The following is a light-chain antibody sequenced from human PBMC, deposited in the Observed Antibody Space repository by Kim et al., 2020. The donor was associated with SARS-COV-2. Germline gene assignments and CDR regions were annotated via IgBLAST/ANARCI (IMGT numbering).Light chain of an antibody. V-gene: IGKV1-5*03. CDR3: QEYNTYSQT. J-gene: IGKJ1*01. CDR1: QSISSW. Sequence: DIQMTQSPSTLSASVGDRVTITCRASQSISSWLAWYQQKPGKAPKFLIYKASNLESGAPSRFSGSGSGTEFTLTIDSLQPDDFATYYCQEYNTYSQTFGQGPKVDIK. CDR2: KAS.